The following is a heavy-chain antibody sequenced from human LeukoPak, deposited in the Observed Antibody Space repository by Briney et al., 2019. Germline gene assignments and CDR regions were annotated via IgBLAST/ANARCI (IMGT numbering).Heavy chain of an antibody. D-gene: IGHD2-2*01. Sequence: SEALSLTCTVSGGSISSGDYYWSWIRQPPGKGLEWIGYIYYSGSTYYNPSLKSRVTISVDTSKNQFSLKLSSVTAADTAVYYCARSYCGSTSCYFDAFDIWGRGTMVTVSS. CDR1: GGSISSGDYY. CDR3: ARSYCGSTSCYFDAFDI. V-gene: IGHV4-30-4*08. J-gene: IGHJ3*02. CDR2: IYYSGST.